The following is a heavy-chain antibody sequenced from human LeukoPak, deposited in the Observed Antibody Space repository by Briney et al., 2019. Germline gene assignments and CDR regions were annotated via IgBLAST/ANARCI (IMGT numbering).Heavy chain of an antibody. CDR1: GGSFSGYY. CDR2: INHSGST. CDR3: ARLRGAYYDFWSGYYRDY. D-gene: IGHD3-3*01. V-gene: IGHV4-34*01. Sequence: PSETLSLTCAVYGGSFSGYYWSWIRQPPGKGLKWIGEINHSGSTNYNPSLKSRVTISVDTSKNQFSLKLSSVTAADTAVYYCARLRGAYYDFWSGYYRDYWGQGTLVTVSS. J-gene: IGHJ4*02.